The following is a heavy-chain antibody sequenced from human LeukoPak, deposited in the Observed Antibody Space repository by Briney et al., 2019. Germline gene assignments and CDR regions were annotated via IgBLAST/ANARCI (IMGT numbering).Heavy chain of an antibody. D-gene: IGHD3-22*01. CDR2: IYYSGST. CDR3: ARAGDSSGYYPLPFDY. Sequence: SETLPLTCTVSGGSISSYYWSWIRQPPGKGLEWIGYIYYSGSTNYNPSLKSRVTISVDTSKNQFSLKLSSVTAADTAVYYCARAGDSSGYYPLPFDYWGQGTLVTVSS. J-gene: IGHJ4*02. V-gene: IGHV4-59*01. CDR1: GGSISSYY.